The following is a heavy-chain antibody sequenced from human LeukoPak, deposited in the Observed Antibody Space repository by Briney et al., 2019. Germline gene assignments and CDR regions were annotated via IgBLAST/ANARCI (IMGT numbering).Heavy chain of an antibody. V-gene: IGHV4-34*11. D-gene: IGHD3-10*01. Sequence: SETLSLTCAVYGGSFSGYYWTWIRQPPGKGLEWIGYIDHTGTTSYNPSLNSRVTISRDTSKNHFSLDLTSVTAADTAVYFCARDRYYDSGSYYNWGQGTLVTVSS. J-gene: IGHJ4*02. CDR2: IDHTGTT. CDR3: ARDRYYDSGSYYN. CDR1: GGSFSGYY.